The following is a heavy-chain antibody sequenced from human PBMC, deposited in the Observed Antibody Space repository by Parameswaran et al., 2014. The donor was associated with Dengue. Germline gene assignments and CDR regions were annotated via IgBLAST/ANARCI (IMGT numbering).Heavy chain of an antibody. V-gene: IGHV1-46*01. J-gene: IGHJ4*02. Sequence: WVRQAPGQGLEWMGIINPSGGSTSYAQKFQGRVTMTRDTSTSTVYMELSSLRSEDTAVYYCARAQEVAAPAFDYWGQGTLVTVSS. CDR3: ARAQEVAAPAFDY. CDR2: INPSGGST. D-gene: IGHD6-19*01.